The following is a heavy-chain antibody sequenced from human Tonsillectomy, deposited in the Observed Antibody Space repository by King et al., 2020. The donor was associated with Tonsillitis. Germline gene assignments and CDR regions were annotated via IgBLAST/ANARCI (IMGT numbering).Heavy chain of an antibody. V-gene: IGHV3-23*04. D-gene: IGHD3-16*02. CDR1: GFTFRNYA. CDR3: AGHYDYVWGSFRFGAFDI. CDR2: ISGSGGRT. Sequence: VQLVESGGGLVQPGGSLRLSCAASGFTFRNYAMSWVRQAPGKGLEWVSAISGSGGRTYYADSVKGRFTMSRDNSKNTLYLQMNSLRAEDTAAYYCAGHYDYVWGSFRFGAFDIWGQGTMVTVSS. J-gene: IGHJ3*02.